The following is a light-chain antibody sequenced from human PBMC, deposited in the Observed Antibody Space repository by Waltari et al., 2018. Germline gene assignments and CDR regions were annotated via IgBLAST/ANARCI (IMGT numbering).Light chain of an antibody. CDR2: DAS. CDR1: QSVIRY. Sequence: EIVLTQSPATLSLSPGESATLSCRASQSVIRYLAWYQQKPGQAPRLLIYDASNRATGIPARFSGSGSGTDFTLSISGLEPEDSAVYYCQQRYIWPPITFGQGTRLEIQ. CDR3: QQRYIWPPIT. V-gene: IGKV3-11*01. J-gene: IGKJ5*01.